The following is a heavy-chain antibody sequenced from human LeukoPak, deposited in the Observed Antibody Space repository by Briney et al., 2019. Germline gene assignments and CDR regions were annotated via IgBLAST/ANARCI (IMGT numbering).Heavy chain of an antibody. Sequence: GGSLRLSCAASGFTFSNAWMSWVRQAPGKGLEWVGRIKSKTDGGTTDYAAPVKGRFTISRDDSKNTLYLQVSSLKTEDTAVYYCTTDVREWEMATILRWGQGTMVTVSS. D-gene: IGHD5-24*01. J-gene: IGHJ3*01. CDR3: TTDVREWEMATILR. V-gene: IGHV3-15*01. CDR2: IKSKTDGGTT. CDR1: GFTFSNAW.